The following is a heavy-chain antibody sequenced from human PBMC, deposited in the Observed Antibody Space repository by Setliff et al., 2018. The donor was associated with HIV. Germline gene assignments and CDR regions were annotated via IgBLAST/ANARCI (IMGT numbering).Heavy chain of an antibody. Sequence: SETLSLTCSVSGGSISSGSYYWTWIRQPAGKGPEWIGHIYTNGYTNYNPSLKSRVTISVDTSKNQFSLRLTSVTAADTAVYYCARGQGCGGGCHYAFEMWGQGTMVTVSS. CDR1: GGSISSGSYY. CDR3: ARGQGCGGGCHYAFEM. CDR2: IYTNGYT. D-gene: IGHD2-21*02. J-gene: IGHJ3*02. V-gene: IGHV4-61*09.